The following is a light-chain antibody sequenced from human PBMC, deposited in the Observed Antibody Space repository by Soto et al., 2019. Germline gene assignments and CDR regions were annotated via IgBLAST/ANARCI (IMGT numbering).Light chain of an antibody. CDR2: KAS. Sequence: DIQMTQSPSTLSASVGDRVTITCRASQSISGWLAWYQQKPGTAPKLLIYKASTLETGVPSRFSGIRSGTEFTLTVSSLQPDDFATYYCQQYNDSFPYTFGQGTKVDIK. CDR1: QSISGW. J-gene: IGKJ2*01. V-gene: IGKV1-5*03. CDR3: QQYNDSFPYT.